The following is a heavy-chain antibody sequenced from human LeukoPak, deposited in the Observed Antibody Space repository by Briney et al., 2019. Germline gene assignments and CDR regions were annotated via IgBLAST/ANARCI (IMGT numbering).Heavy chain of an antibody. CDR1: GFTFSSYW. J-gene: IGHJ4*02. Sequence: GGSLRLSCAASGFTFSSYWMSWVRQAPGKGLEWVGFIRSKAYGGTTEYAASVKGRFTISRDDSKSIAYLQMNSLKTEDTAVYYCTRRGYSYGYYFDYWGQGTLVTVSS. D-gene: IGHD5-18*01. V-gene: IGHV3-49*04. CDR3: TRRGYSYGYYFDY. CDR2: IRSKAYGGTT.